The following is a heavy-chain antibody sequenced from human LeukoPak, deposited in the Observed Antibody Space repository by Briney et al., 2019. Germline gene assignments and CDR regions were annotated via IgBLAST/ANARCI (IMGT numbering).Heavy chain of an antibody. CDR1: GFSLSTYW. CDR3: ARVFMIVVVGNYMDV. Sequence: GGSLRLSCAASGFSLSTYWMSWVRQAPGKGLEWVANIKQDESEKDYVDSVKGRFTISRDNAKNSLYLQMNSLRAEDTAVYYCARVFMIVVVGNYMDVWGKGTTVTISS. V-gene: IGHV3-7*01. J-gene: IGHJ6*03. CDR2: IKQDESEK. D-gene: IGHD3-22*01.